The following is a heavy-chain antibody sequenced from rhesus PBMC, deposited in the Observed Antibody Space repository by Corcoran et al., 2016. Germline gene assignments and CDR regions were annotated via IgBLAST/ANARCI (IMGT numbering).Heavy chain of an antibody. V-gene: IGHV4-169*02. Sequence: QLQLQESGPGLVKPSETVSVTCAVPGGTISSSYWSGIRQAPGKGLEWMGYIYVSGSSTNYNPDLKCRVTLSVDTSTNPLSLRLSSVTAADTAVYYCASESTNYAHFDYWGQGVLVTVSS. CDR1: GGTISSSY. J-gene: IGHJ4*01. D-gene: IGHD2-39*01. CDR3: ASESTNYAHFDY. CDR2: IYVSGSST.